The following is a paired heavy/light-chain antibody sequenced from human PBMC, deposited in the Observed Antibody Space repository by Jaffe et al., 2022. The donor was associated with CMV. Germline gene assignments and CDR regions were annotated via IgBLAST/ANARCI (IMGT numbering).Light chain of an antibody. CDR1: QSVDSW. V-gene: IGKV1-5*03. CDR3: QHYKSYSWK. Sequence: DIQMTQSPSTLSASVGDRVTITCRSSQSVDSWLAWYQQKPGTAPKLLIYKASNLKSGVSSRFSGSGSGTEFTLTISSLQPDDFATYYCQHYKSYSWKFGQGTKVEIK. J-gene: IGKJ1*01. CDR2: KAS.
Heavy chain of an antibody. V-gene: IGHV3-23*01. CDR1: GFTFGNYA. CDR3: AKDRSDTYGGDAFDI. D-gene: IGHD5-18*01. J-gene: IGHJ3*02. CDR2: IIGSGGSR. Sequence: EVQLLESGGGLVQPGGSLRLACAASGFTFGNYAMTWVRQAPGKGLEWVSTIIGSGGSRYFADSVKGRFTISRDNSKKTLYLQMNSLRVEDTAVYYCAKDRSDTYGGDAFDIWGQGTTVTVSS.